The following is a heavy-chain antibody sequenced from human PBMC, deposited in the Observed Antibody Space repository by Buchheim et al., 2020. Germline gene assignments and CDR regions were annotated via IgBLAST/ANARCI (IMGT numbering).Heavy chain of an antibody. J-gene: IGHJ4*02. CDR2: VSDSGTA. V-gene: IGHV4-59*02. D-gene: IGHD1-1*01. CDR3: ARDRPGTYLDY. CDR1: GASVTYLS. Sequence: QVQLQESGPGLVKPSETLSLTCTVAGASVTYLSWSWLRQPPGKRLEWSGYVSDSGTATYSPSLASRVTMSLDTSKTKLYLKLRSVTAADTAIYYCARDRPGTYLDYWGRGTL.